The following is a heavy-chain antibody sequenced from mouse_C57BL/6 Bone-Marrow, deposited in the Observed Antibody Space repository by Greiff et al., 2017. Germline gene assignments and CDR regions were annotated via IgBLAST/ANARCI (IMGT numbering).Heavy chain of an antibody. Sequence: EVQLQQSGAELVRPGASVKLSCTASGFNIKDDYMHWVKQRPEQGLEWIGWIDPENGDTEYASKFKGKATITADTSSNTAYLQLSSLTSEDTAVYYCTRGCTTVVFDYWGQGTTLTVSS. CDR2: IDPENGDT. J-gene: IGHJ2*01. CDR1: GFNIKDDY. D-gene: IGHD1-1*01. CDR3: TRGCTTVVFDY. V-gene: IGHV14-4*01.